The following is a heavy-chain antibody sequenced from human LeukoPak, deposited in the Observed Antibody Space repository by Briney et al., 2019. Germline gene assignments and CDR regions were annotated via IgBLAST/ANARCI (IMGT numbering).Heavy chain of an antibody. CDR2: LNPNSGGA. D-gene: IGHD6-13*01. CDR3: ARGFGSSWFDY. CDR1: GYSFTANY. Sequence: ASVMVSCTASGYSFTANYFHWVRQAPGQGLEWMGWLNPNSGGAKYAQRFQGRVTMTRDTSTSTVYMELSSLRSDDTAVYYCARGFGSSWFDYWGQGKLVTVSS. J-gene: IGHJ4*02. V-gene: IGHV1-2*02.